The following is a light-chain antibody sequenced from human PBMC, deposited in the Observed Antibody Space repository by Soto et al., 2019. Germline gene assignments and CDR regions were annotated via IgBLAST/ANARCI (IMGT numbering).Light chain of an antibody. CDR3: QQYNTWPPKYT. J-gene: IGKJ2*01. V-gene: IGKV3-15*01. CDR1: QSVSSY. CDR2: GAS. Sequence: EIVMTQSPATLSVSPGGRATLSCRASQSVSSYLAWYQQRPGQPPRLLIYGASTRATGIPARFSGSGSGTKFSHTISSLQSEDFAVYYCQQYNTWPPKYTFGQGTKLEIK.